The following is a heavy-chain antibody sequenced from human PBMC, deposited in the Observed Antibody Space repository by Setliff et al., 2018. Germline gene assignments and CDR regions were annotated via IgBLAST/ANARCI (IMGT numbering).Heavy chain of an antibody. CDR2: TLFRSKWYH. CDR3: ARRMWELRSDAFDI. CDR1: GDSVSSNSAA. J-gene: IGHJ3*02. V-gene: IGHV6-1*01. D-gene: IGHD1-26*01. Sequence: SQTLSLTCAISGDSVSSNSAAWHWFRQSPSRGLEWLGRTLFRSKWYHEYTVFVKSRITINPDTSKNQLSLQLSSVTPEDTAVYYCARRMWELRSDAFDIWGQGTMVTVS.